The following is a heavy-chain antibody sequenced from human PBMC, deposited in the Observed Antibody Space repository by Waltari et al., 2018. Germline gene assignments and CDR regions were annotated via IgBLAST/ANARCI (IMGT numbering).Heavy chain of an antibody. J-gene: IGHJ4*02. D-gene: IGHD1-26*01. V-gene: IGHV4-61*08. Sequence: QVQLQESGPGLVKPSETLSLTCSVSGASVRNGDYYWTWIRQPPGKGLEWIGYIYYTGTAYYNPSLKSRVTISVDTAKNQFSLKLGSVTTADTAVYYCASLRIVAAPYHYFDYWGQGTRVSVSS. CDR2: IYYTGTA. CDR1: GASVRNGDYY. CDR3: ASLRIVAAPYHYFDY.